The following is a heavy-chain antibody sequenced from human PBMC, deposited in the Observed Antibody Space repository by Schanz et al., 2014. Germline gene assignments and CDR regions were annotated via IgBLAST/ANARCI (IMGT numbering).Heavy chain of an antibody. CDR2: MNGYNGHT. CDR1: GYTFISYG. Sequence: QVQLVQSGAEVKKPGASVKVSCKASGYTFISYGISWVRQAPGQGLEWMGWMNGYNGHTLYAQKFQGRVTMTTDTSTSTSYMELTSLRFDDTAVYYCARDFSAYVGNYFDYWGQGTLVTVSS. CDR3: ARDFSAYVGNYFDY. V-gene: IGHV1-18*01. D-gene: IGHD5-12*01. J-gene: IGHJ4*02.